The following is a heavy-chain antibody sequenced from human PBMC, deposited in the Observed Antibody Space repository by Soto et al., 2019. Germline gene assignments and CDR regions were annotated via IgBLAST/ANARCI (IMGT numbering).Heavy chain of an antibody. Sequence: SVKVSCKASGGTFSSYAISWVRQAPGQGLEWMGGIIPIFGTANYAQKFQGRVTITADESKSTAYMELSSLRSEDTAVYYCARGGEDYPNWFDPWGQGTLVTVSS. D-gene: IGHD3-10*01. CDR3: ARGGEDYPNWFDP. CDR1: GGTFSSYA. V-gene: IGHV1-69*13. CDR2: IIPIFGTA. J-gene: IGHJ5*02.